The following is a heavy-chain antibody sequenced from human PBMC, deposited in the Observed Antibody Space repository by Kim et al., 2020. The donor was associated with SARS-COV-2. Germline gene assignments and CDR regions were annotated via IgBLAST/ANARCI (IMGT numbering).Heavy chain of an antibody. Sequence: SSYIYYADSVKGRFTISRDNAKNSLYLQMNSLRAEDTAVYYCARDPFLDPWGQGTLVTVSS. CDR3: ARDPFLDP. CDR2: SSYI. V-gene: IGHV3-21*01. J-gene: IGHJ5*02.